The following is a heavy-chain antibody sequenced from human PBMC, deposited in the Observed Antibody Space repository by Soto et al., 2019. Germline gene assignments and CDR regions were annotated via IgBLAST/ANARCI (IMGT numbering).Heavy chain of an antibody. Sequence: QVQLVQSGAEVKKPGSSVKVSCKASGDTFISFAINWVRQAPGQGLEWMGEITPISGTTNYAQKFQGRVTMTVDESTNSAFMELSSLTAEDTAVFYCARGNYGDYSDSFDIWGQGTMVTVSS. V-gene: IGHV1-69*01. CDR1: GDTFISFA. J-gene: IGHJ3*02. D-gene: IGHD4-17*01. CDR3: ARGNYGDYSDSFDI. CDR2: ITPISGTT.